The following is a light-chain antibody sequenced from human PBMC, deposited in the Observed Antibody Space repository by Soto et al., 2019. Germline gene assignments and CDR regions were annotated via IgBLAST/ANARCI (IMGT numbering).Light chain of an antibody. CDR1: QSVSSTY. CDR3: QQYGDSPLT. CDR2: AAS. J-gene: IGKJ3*01. Sequence: EIVLTQSPGTLSLSPGEIATLSFSASQSVSSTYLIWYQQKPGQAPRLLIYAASTRAAAVPDRFTGSGSGTDFALTISRLEPEDFGVYYCQQYGDSPLTSGPGTKVDIK. V-gene: IGKV3-20*01.